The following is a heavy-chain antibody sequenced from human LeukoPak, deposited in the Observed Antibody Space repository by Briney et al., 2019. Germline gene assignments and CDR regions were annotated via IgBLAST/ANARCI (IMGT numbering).Heavy chain of an antibody. CDR1: GRTFSSYA. V-gene: IGHV1-69*13. D-gene: IGHD4-23*01. CDR2: IIPIFGTA. Sequence: ASVKVSCKASGRTFSSYAISWVRQAPGQGLEWMGGIIPIFGTANYAQKFQGRVTITADESTSTAYMELSSLRSEDTAVYYCAREKYGGPTGWFDPLGQGTLVTVSS. J-gene: IGHJ5*02. CDR3: AREKYGGPTGWFDP.